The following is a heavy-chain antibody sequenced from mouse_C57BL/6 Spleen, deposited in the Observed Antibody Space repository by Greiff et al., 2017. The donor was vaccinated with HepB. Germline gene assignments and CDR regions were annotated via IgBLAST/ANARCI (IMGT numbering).Heavy chain of an antibody. D-gene: IGHD2-2*01. CDR2: IYPGSGNT. CDR1: GYTFTDYY. J-gene: IGHJ4*01. V-gene: IGHV1-76*01. CDR3: AKTMVTTRDYYAMDY. Sequence: VQLQQSGAELVRPGASVKLSCKASGYTFTDYYINWVKQRPGQGLEWIARIYPGSGNTYYNEKFKGKATLTAEKSSSTAYMQLSSLTSEDSAVYFCAKTMVTTRDYYAMDYWGQGTSVTVSS.